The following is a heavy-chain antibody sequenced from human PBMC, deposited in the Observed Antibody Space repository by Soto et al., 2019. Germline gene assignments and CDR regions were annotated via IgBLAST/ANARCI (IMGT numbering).Heavy chain of an antibody. CDR3: ATSANWNYRASRLDFDY. V-gene: IGHV1-24*01. CDR2: FDPEDGET. D-gene: IGHD1-7*01. J-gene: IGHJ4*02. Sequence: ASVKVSCKVSGYTLTELSMHWVRQAPGKGLEWMGGFDPEDGETIYAQKFQGRVTMTEDTSTDTAYMELSSLRSEDTAVYYCATSANWNYRASRLDFDYWGQGTLVTVSS. CDR1: GYTLTELS.